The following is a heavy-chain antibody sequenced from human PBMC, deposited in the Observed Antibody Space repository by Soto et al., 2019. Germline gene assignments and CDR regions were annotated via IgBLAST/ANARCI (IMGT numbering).Heavy chain of an antibody. CDR1: GYTFTSYG. D-gene: IGHD6-13*01. Sequence: GASVKVSCKASGYTFTSYGISWVRQAPGQGLEWMGWISAYNGNTNYAQKLQGRVTMTTDTSTSTAYMELRSLRSDDTAVYYCARYQQAAGTGYYYYMDVWGKGTTVTVSS. CDR2: ISAYNGNT. J-gene: IGHJ6*03. V-gene: IGHV1-18*01. CDR3: ARYQQAAGTGYYYYMDV.